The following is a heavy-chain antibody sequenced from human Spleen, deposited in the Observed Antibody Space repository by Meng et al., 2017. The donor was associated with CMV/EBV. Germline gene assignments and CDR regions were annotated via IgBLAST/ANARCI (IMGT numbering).Heavy chain of an antibody. V-gene: IGHV3-53*01. J-gene: IGHJ4*02. CDR3: ARSAYSSSSDFDY. Sequence: GESLKISCAASGFTVSSSSMNWVRQVPGKGLEWVSLVYSGGSTYSADSVKGRFAISRDLSKNTLYLQMNSLRAEDTAVYFCARSAYSSSSDFDYWGQGTLVTVSS. D-gene: IGHD6-6*01. CDR1: GFTVSSSS. CDR2: VYSGGST.